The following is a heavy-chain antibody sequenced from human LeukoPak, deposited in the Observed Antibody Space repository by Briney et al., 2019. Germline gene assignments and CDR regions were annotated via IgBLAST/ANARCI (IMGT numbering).Heavy chain of an antibody. CDR1: AFTFRSYA. Sequence: GGSLRLSCAASAFTFRSYAMSWVRQAPGKGLEWVSTISAGGGNTYYADSVKGRFTISRDNSKNTLYLQMNSLRAEDTAIYYCATALRFLEWYPYWGQGTLVTVSS. CDR2: ISAGGGNT. D-gene: IGHD3-3*01. J-gene: IGHJ4*02. V-gene: IGHV3-23*01. CDR3: ATALRFLEWYPY.